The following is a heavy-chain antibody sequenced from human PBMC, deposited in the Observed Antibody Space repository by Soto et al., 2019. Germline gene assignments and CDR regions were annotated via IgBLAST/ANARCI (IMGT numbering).Heavy chain of an antibody. J-gene: IGHJ4*02. CDR3: ARSYDWATPFDY. CDR2: ISYDGSNK. Sequence: QVQLVESGGGVVQPGRSLRLSCAASGFTFSSYAMHWVRQAPGKGLEWVAVISYDGSNKYYADSVKGRFTISRDNSKNTLYLQMNSLRAEDTAVYYCARSYDWATPFDYWGQGTLVTVSS. D-gene: IGHD3-16*01. V-gene: IGHV3-30-3*01. CDR1: GFTFSSYA.